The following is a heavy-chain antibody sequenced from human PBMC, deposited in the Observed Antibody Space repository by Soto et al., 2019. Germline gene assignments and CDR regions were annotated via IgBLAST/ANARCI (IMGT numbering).Heavy chain of an antibody. V-gene: IGHV3-48*01. CDR1: GFTFSSYS. Sequence: GGSLRLSCAASGFTFSSYSMNWVRQAPGKGLEWVSYISSSSSTIYYADSVKGRFTISRDNAKNSLYLQMNSLRAEDTAVYYCARDPGGYDSTNFDYWGQGTLVTVSS. J-gene: IGHJ4*02. D-gene: IGHD5-12*01. CDR2: ISSSSSTI. CDR3: ARDPGGYDSTNFDY.